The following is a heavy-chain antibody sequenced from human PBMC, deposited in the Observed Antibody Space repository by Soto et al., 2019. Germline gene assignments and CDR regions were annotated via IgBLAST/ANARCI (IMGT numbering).Heavy chain of an antibody. J-gene: IGHJ3*02. CDR3: ARDDAFGTENGFDI. Sequence: LVESGGSVVQPGTSLRLSCAVSGFSFSTYGFHWVCQAPGKGLEWLAVIVDDGSAKYYADSVEGRFTISRDNSRDTLHLQIDSLRADDTAVYYCARDDAFGTENGFDIWGQGTMVTVSS. CDR2: IVDDGSAK. D-gene: IGHD3-16*01. V-gene: IGHV3-33*01. CDR1: GFSFSTYG.